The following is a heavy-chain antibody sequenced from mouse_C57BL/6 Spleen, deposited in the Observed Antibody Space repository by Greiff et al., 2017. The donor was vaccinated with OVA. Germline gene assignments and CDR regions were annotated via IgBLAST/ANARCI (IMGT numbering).Heavy chain of an antibody. CDR1: GYAFSSYW. Sequence: QVQLQQSGAELVKPGASVKISCKASGYAFSSYWMNWVKQRPGKGLEWIGQIYTGDGDTNYNGKFKGKATLTADKSSSTAYMQLSSLTSEDSAVYFCARSGNWDGFAYWGQGTLVTVSA. J-gene: IGHJ3*01. V-gene: IGHV1-80*01. CDR3: ARSGNWDGFAY. D-gene: IGHD4-1*01. CDR2: IYTGDGDT.